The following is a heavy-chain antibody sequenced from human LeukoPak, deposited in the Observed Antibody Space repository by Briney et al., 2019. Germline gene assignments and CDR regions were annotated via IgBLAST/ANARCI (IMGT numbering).Heavy chain of an antibody. CDR1: GFTFGTYW. CDR3: ARNNGMDV. J-gene: IGHJ6*02. CDR2: INQDGSEK. V-gene: IGHV3-7*03. Sequence: GGSLRLSCAASGFTFGTYWMSWVRQAPGKGLEWVSNINQDGSEKYYVDSVKGRFTISRDNGKNSLYLQMNSLRAEDTALYHCARNNGMDVWGQGTTVIVSS.